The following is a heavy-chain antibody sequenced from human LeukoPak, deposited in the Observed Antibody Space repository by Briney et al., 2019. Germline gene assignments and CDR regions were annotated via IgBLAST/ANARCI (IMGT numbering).Heavy chain of an antibody. CDR2: IIPIFGTA. CDR1: GGTFSSYA. D-gene: IGHD4-17*01. V-gene: IGHV1-69*13. CDR3: ARALSDYGDYIFDY. Sequence: SVKVSCKASGGTFSSYAISWVRQAPGQGLEWVGRIIPIFGTANYAQKFQGRVRITPDESTSTTDMELSSLRSDDTAVYYCARALSDYGDYIFDYWGQGTLVTVSS. J-gene: IGHJ4*02.